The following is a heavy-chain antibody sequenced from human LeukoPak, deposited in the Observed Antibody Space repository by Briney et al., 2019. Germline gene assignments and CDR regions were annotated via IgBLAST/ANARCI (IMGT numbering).Heavy chain of an antibody. J-gene: IGHJ4*02. CDR2: IYYSGST. CDR1: GGSISSYY. D-gene: IGHD3-16*01. V-gene: IGHV4-59*08. Sequence: PSETLSLTCTVSGGSISSYYWSWIRRPPGKGLEWIGYIYYSGSTNYNPSLKSRVTISVDTSKNQFSLRLSSVTAADTAVYYCARHEGILSLLYYFDYWGQGTLVTVSS. CDR3: ARHEGILSLLYYFDY.